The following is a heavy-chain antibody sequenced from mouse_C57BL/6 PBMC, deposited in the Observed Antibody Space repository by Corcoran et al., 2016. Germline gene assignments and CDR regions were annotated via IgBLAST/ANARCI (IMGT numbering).Heavy chain of an antibody. CDR3: ARETAQATWD. Sequence: EVQLQQSGPELVKPGASVKISCKASGYTFTDYYMNWVKQSHGKSLEWIGDINPNNGGTSYNQKFKGKATLTVDKSSSTAYMELRSLTSEDSAVYYCARETAQATWDWGQGTTLTVSS. CDR2: INPNNGGT. D-gene: IGHD3-2*02. CDR1: GYTFTDYY. V-gene: IGHV1-26*01. J-gene: IGHJ2*01.